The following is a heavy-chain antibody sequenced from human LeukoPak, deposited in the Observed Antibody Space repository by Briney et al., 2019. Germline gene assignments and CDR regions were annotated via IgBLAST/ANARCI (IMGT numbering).Heavy chain of an antibody. J-gene: IGHJ6*02. D-gene: IGHD3-16*02. V-gene: IGHV3-23*01. Sequence: GGSLRLSCAASGFTFSNYGMRWVRQAPGKGLEWVSTVSGSGSSTYYADSVKGRFTISRDNSKDTLYLQMDSLRAEDTAPYYCAREEHDYVWGSYRYYYYYGIDVWGQGTTVTVSS. CDR1: GFTFSNYG. CDR3: AREEHDYVWGSYRYYYYYGIDV. CDR2: VSGSGSST.